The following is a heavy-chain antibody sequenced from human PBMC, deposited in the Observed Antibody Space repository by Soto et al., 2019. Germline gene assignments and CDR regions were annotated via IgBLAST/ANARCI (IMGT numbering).Heavy chain of an antibody. D-gene: IGHD4-17*01. Sequence: EVQLVESGGGLVKPGGSLRLSCEASGFTFRSYSMNWVRQAPGKGLEWVSSISTTSSYIYYGDSVKGRFPISRDNAKKSLFLQMNSLRAEDTAIYYCAREGDDYGDYKRAFDIWGQGTTVTVSA. V-gene: IGHV3-21*01. CDR2: ISTTSSYI. CDR3: AREGDDYGDYKRAFDI. J-gene: IGHJ3*02. CDR1: GFTFRSYS.